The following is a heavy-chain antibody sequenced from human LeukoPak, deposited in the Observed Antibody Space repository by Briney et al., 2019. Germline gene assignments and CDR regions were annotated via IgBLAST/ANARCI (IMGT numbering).Heavy chain of an antibody. D-gene: IGHD6-6*01. Sequence: SSETLSLTCTVSGGSISSYYWSWIRQPAGKGLEWIGRIYTSGSTNYNPSLKSRVTMSVDTSKNQFSLKLSSVTAADTAVYYCASQGLYSSSSEADYWGQGTLVTVSS. CDR2: IYTSGST. CDR1: GGSISSYY. CDR3: ASQGLYSSSSEADY. V-gene: IGHV4-4*07. J-gene: IGHJ4*02.